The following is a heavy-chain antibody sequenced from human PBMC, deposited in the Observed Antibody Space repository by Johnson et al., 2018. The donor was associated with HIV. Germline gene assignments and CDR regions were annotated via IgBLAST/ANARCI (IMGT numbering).Heavy chain of an antibody. CDR3: ARASLERGAFDI. D-gene: IGHD3-10*01. Sequence: QVQLVESGGGVVQPGRSLRLSCAASGFTFSKYGMHWVRQAPGKGLEWVAVISYDGNNKYYADSVKGRFTISRDNSKNTLYLQMNSLRAEDTAVYYCARASLERGAFDIWGQGTMVTVSS. CDR1: GFTFSKYG. CDR2: ISYDGNNK. J-gene: IGHJ3*02. V-gene: IGHV3-30*19.